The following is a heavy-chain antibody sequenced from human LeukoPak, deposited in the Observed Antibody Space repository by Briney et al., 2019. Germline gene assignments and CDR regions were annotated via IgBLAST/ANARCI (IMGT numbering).Heavy chain of an antibody. CDR1: GGTFSSYA. CDR2: IIPIFGTA. CDR3: ARASPYSGYENYYYYMDV. Sequence: ASVKVSCKASGGTFSSYAISWVRQAPGQGLEWMGGIIPIFGTANYAQKFQGRVTITADESTSTAYKELSSLRSEDTAVYYCARASPYSGYENYYYYMDVWGKGTTVTISS. V-gene: IGHV1-69*13. J-gene: IGHJ6*03. D-gene: IGHD5-12*01.